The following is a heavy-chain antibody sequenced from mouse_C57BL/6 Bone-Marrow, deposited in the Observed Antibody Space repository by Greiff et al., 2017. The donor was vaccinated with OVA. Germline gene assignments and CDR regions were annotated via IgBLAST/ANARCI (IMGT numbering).Heavy chain of an antibody. V-gene: IGHV1-78*01. D-gene: IGHD2-14*01. CDR3: ARWGYRKARYCCDY. J-gene: IGHJ2*01. CDR2: IYPRDGST. Sequence: QVQLKESDAELVKPGASVKISCKVSGYTFTDHTIHWMKQRPDQGLEWIGYIYPRDGSTKYNEKFKGKATLTADKSSSTASMQLNSLTSEDSAVYCCARWGYRKARYCCDYWGQGTTLTVAA. CDR1: GYTFTDHT.